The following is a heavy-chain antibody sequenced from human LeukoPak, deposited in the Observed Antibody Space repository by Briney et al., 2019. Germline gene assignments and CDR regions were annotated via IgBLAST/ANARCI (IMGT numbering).Heavy chain of an antibody. J-gene: IGHJ6*02. CDR3: ARSPRRFGEFINRMDL. CDR2: ISAYNGNT. Sequence: ASVKVSCKASGYTFTSYGISWVRQAPGQGLEWMGWISAYNGNTNYAQKLQGRVTMTTDTSTSTAYMELRSLISDDTAVYYCARSPRRFGEFINRMDLWGQGTTVTVSS. D-gene: IGHD3-10*01. V-gene: IGHV1-18*01. CDR1: GYTFTSYG.